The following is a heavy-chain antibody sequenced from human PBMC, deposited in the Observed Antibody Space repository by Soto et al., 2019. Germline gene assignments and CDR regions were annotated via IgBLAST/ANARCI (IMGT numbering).Heavy chain of an antibody. CDR2: INHSGST. D-gene: IGHD6-13*01. CDR1: GGSFSGYY. V-gene: IGHV4-34*01. J-gene: IGHJ5*02. CDR3: ARAIAAAGKTNFGWFDP. Sequence: SETLSLTCAVYGGSFSGYYWSWIRQPPGKGLEWIGEINHSGSTNYNPSLKSRVTISVDTSKNQFSLKLSSVTAADTAVYYCARAIAAAGKTNFGWFDPWGQGTLVTVSS.